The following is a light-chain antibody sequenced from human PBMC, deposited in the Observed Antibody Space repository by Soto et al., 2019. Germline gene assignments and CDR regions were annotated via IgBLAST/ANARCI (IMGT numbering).Light chain of an antibody. V-gene: IGKV3-11*01. J-gene: IGKJ5*01. Sequence: ETVLTQSPATQSLSPGERATLSCRASQSVDTYLAWYQQKLGQAPRLLIYAASNRATGIPARFSGSGSGTDFTLPISSLEPEDFAVYYCQLRTTFGQGTRLEIK. CDR3: QLRTT. CDR1: QSVDTY. CDR2: AAS.